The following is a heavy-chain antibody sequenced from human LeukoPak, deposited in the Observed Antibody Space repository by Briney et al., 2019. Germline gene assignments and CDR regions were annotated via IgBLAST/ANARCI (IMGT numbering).Heavy chain of an antibody. CDR1: GYTFTAYY. Sequence: ASVKVSCKASGYTFTAYYMHWVRQAPGQGLEWMGWINPNSGVTNYAQKFQGRVTMTRDTSISTAYMELSRLRSDDTAVYYCARDGRLLWFGELKFDPWGQGTLVTVSS. J-gene: IGHJ5*02. CDR2: INPNSGVT. V-gene: IGHV1-2*02. D-gene: IGHD3-10*01. CDR3: ARDGRLLWFGELKFDP.